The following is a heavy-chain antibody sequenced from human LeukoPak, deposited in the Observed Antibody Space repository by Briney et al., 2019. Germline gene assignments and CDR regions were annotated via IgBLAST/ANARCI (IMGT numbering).Heavy chain of an antibody. V-gene: IGHV1-2*02. CDR3: ARDRVGSGWPRPFYFEF. CDR2: MNPNTGAT. Sequence: GASVTVSCQPSGYTFTGYYLHWVRQAPGQGLEWMGWMNPNTGATIYAQKFQGRVTLTRDTSISTAYMELTSLRSDDTAIYYCARDRVGSGWPRPFYFEFWGQGTLDSVSS. CDR1: GYTFTGYY. D-gene: IGHD6-19*01. J-gene: IGHJ4*02.